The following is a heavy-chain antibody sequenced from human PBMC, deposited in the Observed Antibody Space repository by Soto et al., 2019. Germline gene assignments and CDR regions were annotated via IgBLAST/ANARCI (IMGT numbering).Heavy chain of an antibody. V-gene: IGHV4-39*02. CDR3: ARDKITGLFDY. D-gene: IGHD2-8*02. J-gene: IGHJ4*02. CDR2: IFYSGST. CDR1: GGSISSSSYY. Sequence: SETLSLTCTVSGGSISSSSYYWGWIRQPPGKGLEWIGSIFYSGSTYYNPSLKSRVTISLDTSKNQFSLKLSSVTAADTAVYYCARDKITGLFDYWGQGTLVTVSS.